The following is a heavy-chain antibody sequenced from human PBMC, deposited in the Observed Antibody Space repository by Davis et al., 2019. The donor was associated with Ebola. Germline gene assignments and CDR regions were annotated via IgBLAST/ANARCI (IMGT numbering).Heavy chain of an antibody. CDR3: AKVGDILTGYLSFDY. Sequence: SLKISCAASGFTFDDYAMHWVRQAPGKGLEWVSGISWNSGSIGYADSVKGRFTISRDNAKNSLYLQMNSLRAEDTALYYCAKVGDILTGYLSFDYWGQGTLVTVSS. V-gene: IGHV3-9*01. CDR1: GFTFDDYA. D-gene: IGHD3-9*01. J-gene: IGHJ4*02. CDR2: ISWNSGSI.